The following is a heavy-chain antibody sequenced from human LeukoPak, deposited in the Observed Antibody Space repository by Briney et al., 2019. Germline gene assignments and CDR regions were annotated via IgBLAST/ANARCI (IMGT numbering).Heavy chain of an antibody. CDR2: IKQDGSET. V-gene: IGHV3-7*03. CDR3: ARGEIRLGFDY. CDR1: GFAFSSYW. J-gene: IGHJ4*02. D-gene: IGHD3-16*01. Sequence: GGSLRLSCAASGFAFSSYWMAWVRQAPGKGLEWVANIKQDGSETYYVDSVKGRFTISRDNAKNSLYLQMNILRAEDTAVYYCARGEIRLGFDYWGQGTLVTVSS.